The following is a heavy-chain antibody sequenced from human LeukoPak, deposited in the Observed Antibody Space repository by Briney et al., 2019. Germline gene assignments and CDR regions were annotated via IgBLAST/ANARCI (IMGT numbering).Heavy chain of an antibody. Sequence: GFLRLSCAASGFTFSSYGMHWVRQAPGRGVVWVAVISNDGSNKYYADSVKGRFTISRENSKNTLYLQMNSLRAEDTAVYYCAKDRGYSYGIGYYFDYWGQGTLVTVSS. CDR2: ISNDGSNK. V-gene: IGHV3-30*18. D-gene: IGHD5-18*01. J-gene: IGHJ4*02. CDR3: AKDRGYSYGIGYYFDY. CDR1: GFTFSSYG.